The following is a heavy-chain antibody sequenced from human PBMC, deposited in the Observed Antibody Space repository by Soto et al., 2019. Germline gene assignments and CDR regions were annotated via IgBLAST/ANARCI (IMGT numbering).Heavy chain of an antibody. V-gene: IGHV3-11*01. Sequence: GSLRLSCEGSGFTFNDYYMTWIRQAPGKGLEWVAYINTLSTAIYYADSVKGRFTISRDNAKNSLYLQMNGLRAEDTATYYCARRLQWQLRPLDSWGRGTQVTLSS. J-gene: IGHJ4*02. D-gene: IGHD6-19*01. CDR3: ARRLQWQLRPLDS. CDR1: GFTFNDYY. CDR2: INTLSTAI.